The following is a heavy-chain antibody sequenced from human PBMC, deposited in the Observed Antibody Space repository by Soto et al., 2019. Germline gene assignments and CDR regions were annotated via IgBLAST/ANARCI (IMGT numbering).Heavy chain of an antibody. Sequence: PGGSLRLSCAASGFPFSSYAMSWVRQAPGKGLEWVSAISGSGGSTYYADSVKGRFTISRDNSKNTLYLQMNSLRAEDTAVYYCAKDGDFGGYNWFDPWGQGTLVTVSS. CDR1: GFPFSSYA. CDR3: AKDGDFGGYNWFDP. J-gene: IGHJ5*02. D-gene: IGHD3-10*01. CDR2: ISGSGGST. V-gene: IGHV3-23*01.